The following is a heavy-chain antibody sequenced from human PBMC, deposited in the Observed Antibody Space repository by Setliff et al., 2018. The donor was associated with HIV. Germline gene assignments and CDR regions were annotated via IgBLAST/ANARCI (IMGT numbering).Heavy chain of an antibody. Sequence: PGGSLRLSCAASGFTVSSNYMSWVRQAPGKGLEWVSVIYSGGSTYYADSVKGRFTISSDNSKNTLYLQMNSLRAEDTAVYYCARVGYSSSWYWAGAFGIWGQGTMVTVSS. CDR3: ARVGYSSSWYWAGAFGI. CDR2: IYSGGST. J-gene: IGHJ3*02. V-gene: IGHV3-53*01. D-gene: IGHD6-13*01. CDR1: GFTVSSNY.